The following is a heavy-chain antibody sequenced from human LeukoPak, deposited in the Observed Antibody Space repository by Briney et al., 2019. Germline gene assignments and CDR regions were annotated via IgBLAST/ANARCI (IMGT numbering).Heavy chain of an antibody. CDR3: AKGKQQLDYFYYYGLDV. D-gene: IGHD6-13*01. V-gene: IGHV3-23*01. CDR2: ISGSVGST. Sequence: GGSLRLSCAASGFTFSNYAMSWVRQAPGKGLEWVSTISGSVGSTYYGDSVKGRFTISRDNSQNTQYLQMNNLRTEDTAVYYCAKGKQQLDYFYYYGLDVWGQGTTVTVSS. J-gene: IGHJ6*02. CDR1: GFTFSNYA.